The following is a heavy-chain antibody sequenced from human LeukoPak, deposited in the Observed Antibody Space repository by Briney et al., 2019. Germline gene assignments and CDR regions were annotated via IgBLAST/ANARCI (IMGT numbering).Heavy chain of an antibody. Sequence: GGSLRLSCAASGFTFSSYAMSWVRQAPGKGLEWVSSISSISSYIYYADSVKGRFTISRDNAKNSLYLQMNSLRAEDTAVYYCARDRVRGYCGGDCYGYWGQGTPVTVSS. CDR1: GFTFSSYA. CDR3: ARDRVRGYCGGDCYGY. J-gene: IGHJ4*02. CDR2: ISSISSYI. D-gene: IGHD2-21*01. V-gene: IGHV3-21*01.